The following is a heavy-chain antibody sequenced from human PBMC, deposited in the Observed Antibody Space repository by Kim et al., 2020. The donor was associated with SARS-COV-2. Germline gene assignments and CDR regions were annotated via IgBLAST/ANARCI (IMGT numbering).Heavy chain of an antibody. Sequence: GGSLRLSCAASGFSFSSYWMHWVRQAPGKGLVWVSRINTDGSSTGYADSVKGRFTISKDNAKNTVYLQMSSLRADDTAVYYCARDSGRIVDYLGQGTLV. D-gene: IGHD3-10*01. CDR2: INTDGSST. V-gene: IGHV3-74*01. CDR1: GFSFSSYW. CDR3: ARDSGRIVDY. J-gene: IGHJ4*02.